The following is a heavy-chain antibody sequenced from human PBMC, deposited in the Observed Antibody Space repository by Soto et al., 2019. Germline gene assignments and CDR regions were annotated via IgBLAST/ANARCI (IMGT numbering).Heavy chain of an antibody. CDR1: GGSISSSSYY. CDR3: ASRTNAGFDY. D-gene: IGHD1-1*01. CDR2: IYYSGST. J-gene: IGHJ4*02. V-gene: IGHV4-39*01. Sequence: SETLSLTCTVSGGSISSSSYYWGWIRQPPGKGLEWIGSIYYSGSTYYNPSLKSRVTISVDTSKNQFSLKLSSVTAADTAVYYCASRTNAGFDYWGQGTLVTVSS.